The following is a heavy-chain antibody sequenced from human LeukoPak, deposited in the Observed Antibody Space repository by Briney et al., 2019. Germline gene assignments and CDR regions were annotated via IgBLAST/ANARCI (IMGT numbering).Heavy chain of an antibody. J-gene: IGHJ6*03. Sequence: PSETLSLTCAVYGGSFSGYYWSWIRQPPGKGLEWIGEINHSGSTNYNPSLKSRVTISVDTSKNQFSLKLSSVTAADTAVYYCARGGDIVATIIGPRYYYYYMDVWGKGTTVTVSS. CDR2: INHSGST. CDR3: ARGGDIVATIIGPRYYYYYMDV. V-gene: IGHV4-34*01. D-gene: IGHD5-12*01. CDR1: GGSFSGYY.